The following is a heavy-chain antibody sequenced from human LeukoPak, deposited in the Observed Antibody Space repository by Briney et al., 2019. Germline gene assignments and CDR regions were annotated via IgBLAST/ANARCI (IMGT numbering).Heavy chain of an antibody. CDR1: GGTFSSYA. CDR3: ARHVVVVVPAPRWWFDP. J-gene: IGHJ5*02. CDR2: IIPIFGTA. Sequence: ASAKVSCKASGGTFSSYAISWVRQAPGQGLEWMGGIIPIFGTANYAQKFQGRATITADESTSTAYMELSSLRSEDTAVYYCARHVVVVVPAPRWWFDPWGQGTLVTVSS. D-gene: IGHD2-2*01. V-gene: IGHV1-69*13.